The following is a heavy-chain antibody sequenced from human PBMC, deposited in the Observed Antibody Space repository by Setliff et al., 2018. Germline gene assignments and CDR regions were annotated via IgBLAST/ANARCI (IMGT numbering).Heavy chain of an antibody. CDR2: IYPGDSDT. D-gene: IGHD1-26*01. V-gene: IGHV5-51*01. CDR3: ESSSGSPSNDAFDI. Sequence: GESLKISCKGSGYRFSSHWIGWVRQMPGKGLEWMGIIYPGDSDTRYRPSFHGQVTISADKSISTAYLQWSSLKASDTAMSYCESSSGSPSNDAFDIWGQGTTVTVSS. J-gene: IGHJ3*02. CDR1: GYRFSSHW.